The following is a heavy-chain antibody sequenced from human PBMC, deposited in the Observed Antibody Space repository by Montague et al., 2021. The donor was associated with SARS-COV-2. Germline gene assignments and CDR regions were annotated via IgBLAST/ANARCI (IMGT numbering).Heavy chain of an antibody. CDR2: IYDGGVT. J-gene: IGHJ5*02. V-gene: IGHV4-59*01. CDR3: VRQQKNSHLGRLDP. CDR1: GGSISRYY. D-gene: IGHD3-16*01. Sequence: SETLSLTCTVSGGSISRYYWMWIRQPPGKGLQWIGWIYDGGVTAFNPSLKGRVTSSLDASKSQFSLNLTSVTAADTAIYYCVRQQKNSHLGRLDPWGQGTLVTVSS.